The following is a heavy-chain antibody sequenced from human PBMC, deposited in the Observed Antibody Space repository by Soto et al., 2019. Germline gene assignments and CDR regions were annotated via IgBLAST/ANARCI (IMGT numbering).Heavy chain of an antibody. J-gene: IGHJ4*02. V-gene: IGHV1-18*01. CDR1: GYTFTSYG. D-gene: IGHD3-22*01. CDR3: ARDYYDSSGSAGGPFDY. Sequence: SVKVSCKASGYTFTSYGISWVRQAPGQGLEWMGWISAYNGNTNYAQKLQGRVTMTTDTSTSTAYMELRSLRSDDTAVYYCARDYYDSSGSAGGPFDYWAQGTRGTVYS. CDR2: ISAYNGNT.